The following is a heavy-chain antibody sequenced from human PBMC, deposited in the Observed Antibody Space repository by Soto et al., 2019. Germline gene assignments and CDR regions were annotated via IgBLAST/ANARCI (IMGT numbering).Heavy chain of an antibody. CDR2: ISSSSSYI. CDR3: ARYYYDILTGPSDDAFDI. CDR1: GFTFSSYS. V-gene: IGHV3-21*01. J-gene: IGHJ3*02. D-gene: IGHD3-9*01. Sequence: EVQLVESGGGLVKPGGSLRLSCAASGFTFSSYSMNWVRQAPGKGLEWVSSISSSSSYIYYADSVKGRFTISRDNAKNSLYLQMNSLRAEDTAVYYCARYYYDILTGPSDDAFDIWGQGTMVTVSS.